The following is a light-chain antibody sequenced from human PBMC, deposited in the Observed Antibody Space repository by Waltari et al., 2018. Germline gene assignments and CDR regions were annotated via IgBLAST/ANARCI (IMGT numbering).Light chain of an antibody. CDR2: KDS. J-gene: IGLJ2*01. CDR3: QSADSSGTNVV. V-gene: IGLV3-25*03. CDR1: ALPKQN. Sequence: SYELTQPPSVSVSPGQTARITCSGDALPKQNPYWYQQKPGQAPVLVRYKDSERPSGIPERFSGSSSGTTVTLTISGVQAEDEADYYCQSADSSGTNVVFGGGTKLTVL.